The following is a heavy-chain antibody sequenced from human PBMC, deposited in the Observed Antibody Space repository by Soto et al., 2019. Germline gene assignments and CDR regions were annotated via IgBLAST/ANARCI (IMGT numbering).Heavy chain of an antibody. CDR1: GGSISSSSYY. CDR3: ARHHRSMGVVTSYYYYMDV. V-gene: IGHV4-39*01. D-gene: IGHD3-3*01. CDR2: IYYSGST. J-gene: IGHJ6*03. Sequence: KASETLSLTCTVSGGSISSSSYYWGWIRQPPGKGLEWIGSIYYSGSTYYNPSLKSRVTISVDTSKNQFSLKLSSVTAADTAVYYCARHHRSMGVVTSYYYYMDVWGKGTTVTVSS.